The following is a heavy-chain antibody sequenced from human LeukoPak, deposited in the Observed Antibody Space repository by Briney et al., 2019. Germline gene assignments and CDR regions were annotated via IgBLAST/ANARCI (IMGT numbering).Heavy chain of an antibody. CDR1: GYTFTDSY. CDR2: INPSGGST. V-gene: IGHV1-46*01. CDR3: ACTTLPHRGYSYGHIDY. D-gene: IGHD5-18*01. Sequence: GASVKVSCKASGYTFTDSYIHWVRQAPGQVLEWMGIINPSGGSTSYAQKFQGRVTMTRDMSTSTVYMELSSLRSEDTAVYYCACTTLPHRGYSYGHIDYWGQGTLVTVSS. J-gene: IGHJ4*02.